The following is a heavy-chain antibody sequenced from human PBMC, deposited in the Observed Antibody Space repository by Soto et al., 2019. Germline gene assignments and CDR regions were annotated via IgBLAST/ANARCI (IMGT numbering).Heavy chain of an antibody. J-gene: IGHJ5*02. CDR3: APKSVYPHDWNWFDP. V-gene: IGHV1-69*06. CDR2: IIPIFGTA. Sequence: ASVKVSCKASGGTFSSYAISWVRQAPGQGLEWMGGIIPIFGTANYAQKFQGRVTITADKSTSTAYMELSSLRSEDTAVYYCAPKSVYPHDWNWFDPWGQGTLVTVSS. D-gene: IGHD2-8*01. CDR1: GGTFSSYA.